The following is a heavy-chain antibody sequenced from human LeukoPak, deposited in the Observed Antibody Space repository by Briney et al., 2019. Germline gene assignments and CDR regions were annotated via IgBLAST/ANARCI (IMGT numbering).Heavy chain of an antibody. CDR3: ARGDYYGSGSYPY. J-gene: IGHJ4*01. CDR1: GVTISSYW. V-gene: IGHV3-74*01. D-gene: IGHD3-10*01. CDR2: INSDGSST. Sequence: GGSLRLSCAASGVTISSYWMHWVRQAPGKGLLWVSRINSDGSSTSNADSVKGRFTIPRDKAKNTLYLQMNRLRAEDTAVYYCARGDYYGSGSYPYWGHGTLVTVSS.